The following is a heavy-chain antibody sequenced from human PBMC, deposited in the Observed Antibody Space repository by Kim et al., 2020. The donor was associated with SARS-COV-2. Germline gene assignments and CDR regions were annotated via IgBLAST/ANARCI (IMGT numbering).Heavy chain of an antibody. CDR2: ISYDGSNK. CDR3: AKDYYGSGSYAGY. J-gene: IGHJ4*02. Sequence: GGSLRLSCAASGFTFSSYGMHWVRQAPGKGLEWVAVISYDGSNKYYADSVKGRFTISRDNSKNTLYLQMNSLRAEDTAVYYCAKDYYGSGSYAGYWGQGTLVTVSS. D-gene: IGHD3-10*01. V-gene: IGHV3-30*18. CDR1: GFTFSSYG.